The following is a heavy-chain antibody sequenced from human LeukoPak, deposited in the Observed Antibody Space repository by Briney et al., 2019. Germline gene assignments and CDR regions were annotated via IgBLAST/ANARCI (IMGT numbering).Heavy chain of an antibody. J-gene: IGHJ4*02. D-gene: IGHD1-1*01. CDR3: AKDFNWAFDY. CDR2: IRYDESDK. CDR1: GFTFSRYG. V-gene: IGHV3-30*02. Sequence: GGSLRLSCAASGFTFSRYGMHWVRQAPGRGLDWVAHIRYDESDKYYADSVKGRFTISRDISKNTVYLQMNSLRVEDTAVYYCAKDFNWAFDYWGQGTLVTVSS.